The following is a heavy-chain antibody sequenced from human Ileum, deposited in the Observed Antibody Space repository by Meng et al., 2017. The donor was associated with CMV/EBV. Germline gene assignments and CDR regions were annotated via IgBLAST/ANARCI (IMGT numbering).Heavy chain of an antibody. Sequence: SVKVFCKASGGTFSSYAISWVRQAPGQGLEWLGGIIPIFGTANYAQKFQGRVTINTDESTSTAYMELSSLRSEDTAVYYCARGSDSGSYYVRYYYYGMDVWGQGNTV. CDR1: GGTFSSYA. J-gene: IGHJ6*02. V-gene: IGHV1-69*05. D-gene: IGHD1-26*01. CDR3: ARGSDSGSYYVRYYYYGMDV. CDR2: IIPIFGTA.